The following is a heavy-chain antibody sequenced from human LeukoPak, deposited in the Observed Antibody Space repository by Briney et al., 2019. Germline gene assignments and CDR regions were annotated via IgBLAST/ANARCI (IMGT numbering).Heavy chain of an antibody. Sequence: PGGSLRLSCAASGFTFDDYAMHWVRQAPGKGLEWVSGISWNSGSIGYADSVKGRFTISRDNAKNSLYLQMNSLRAEDTALYYCAKDGRSSWTRGAIDYWGQGTLVTVSS. J-gene: IGHJ4*02. D-gene: IGHD6-13*01. CDR3: AKDGRSSWTRGAIDY. CDR2: ISWNSGSI. CDR1: GFTFDDYA. V-gene: IGHV3-9*01.